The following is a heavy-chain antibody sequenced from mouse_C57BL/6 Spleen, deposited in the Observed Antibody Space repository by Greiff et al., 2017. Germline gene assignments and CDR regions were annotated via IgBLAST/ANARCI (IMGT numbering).Heavy chain of an antibody. Sequence: EVKLQESGPGLVKPSQSLSLTCSVTGYSITSGYYWNWIRQFPGNKLEWMGYISYDGSNNYNPSLKNRISITRDTSKNQFFLKLNSVTTEDTATYYCARDGNYLDYWGQGTTLTVSS. CDR1: GYSITSGYY. V-gene: IGHV3-6*01. D-gene: IGHD1-1*02. J-gene: IGHJ2*01. CDR3: ARDGNYLDY. CDR2: ISYDGSN.